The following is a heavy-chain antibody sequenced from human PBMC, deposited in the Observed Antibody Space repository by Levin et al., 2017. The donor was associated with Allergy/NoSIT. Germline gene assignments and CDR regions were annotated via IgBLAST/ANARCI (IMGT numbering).Heavy chain of an antibody. J-gene: IGHJ4*02. V-gene: IGHV5-10-1*01. D-gene: IGHD3-10*01. Sequence: KVSCKGSGYSFTSYWISWVRQMPGKGLEWMGRIDPSDSYTNYSPSFQGHVTISADKSISTAYLQWSSLKASDTAMYYCARLGTMVRGVIEVGYWGQGTLVTVSS. CDR2: IDPSDSYT. CDR3: ARLGTMVRGVIEVGY. CDR1: GYSFTSYW.